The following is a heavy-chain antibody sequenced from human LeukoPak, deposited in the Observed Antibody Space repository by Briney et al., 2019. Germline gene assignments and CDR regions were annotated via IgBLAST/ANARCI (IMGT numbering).Heavy chain of an antibody. CDR2: INPSGGST. D-gene: IGHD4-11*01. CDR3: AARGYSNYFDYYYMDV. V-gene: IGHV1-46*01. J-gene: IGHJ6*03. CDR1: GYTFTSYY. Sequence: ASVKVSCKASGYTFTSYYMHWVRQAPGQGLEWMGIINPSGGSTSYAQKFQGRVTMTRDMSTSTAYMELSSLRSEDTAVYYCAARGYSNYFDYYYMDVWGKGTTVTVSS.